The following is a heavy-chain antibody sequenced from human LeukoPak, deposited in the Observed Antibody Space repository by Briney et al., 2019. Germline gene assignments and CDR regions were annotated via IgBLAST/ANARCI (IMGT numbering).Heavy chain of an antibody. Sequence: SETLSLTCTVSGGSISSSSYYWGWIRQPPGKGLEWIGSIYYSGSTYYNPSLKSRVTISVDTSKNQFSLKLSSVTAADTAVYYCARQPAWNYYGSGSFDFDYWGQGTLVTVSS. CDR2: IYYSGST. CDR3: ARQPAWNYYGSGSFDFDY. V-gene: IGHV4-39*01. J-gene: IGHJ4*02. CDR1: GGSISSSSYY. D-gene: IGHD3-10*01.